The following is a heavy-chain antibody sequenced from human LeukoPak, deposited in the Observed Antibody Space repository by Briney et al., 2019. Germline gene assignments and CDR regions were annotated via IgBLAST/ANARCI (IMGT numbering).Heavy chain of an antibody. V-gene: IGHV1-18*01. J-gene: IGHJ4*02. Sequence: ASVKVSCTASGYTFTSYGISWVRQAPGQGLEWMGWISAYNGNTNYAQKLQGRVTMTTDTSTSTAYMELRSLRSDDTAVYYCAREVSSGYYDFWSGYYNFDYWGQGTLVTVSS. CDR1: GYTFTSYG. CDR2: ISAYNGNT. CDR3: AREVSSGYYDFWSGYYNFDY. D-gene: IGHD3-3*01.